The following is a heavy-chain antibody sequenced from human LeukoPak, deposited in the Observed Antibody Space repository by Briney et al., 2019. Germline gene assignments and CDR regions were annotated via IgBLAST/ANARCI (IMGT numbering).Heavy chain of an antibody. Sequence: SETLSLTCTVFGGSISSYYWSWIRQPPGKGLEWIGYIYNSGRPNYNPSLKSRVTISIDASKDRFSLNLSSVTAADTAVYYCARHGSGWSFDHWGQGALVTVSS. J-gene: IGHJ4*02. V-gene: IGHV4-59*08. CDR1: GGSISSYY. CDR2: IYNSGRP. CDR3: ARHGSGWSFDH. D-gene: IGHD6-19*01.